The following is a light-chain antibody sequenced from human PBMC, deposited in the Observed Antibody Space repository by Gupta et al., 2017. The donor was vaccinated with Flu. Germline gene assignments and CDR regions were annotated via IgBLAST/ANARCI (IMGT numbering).Light chain of an antibody. Sequence: SIDVGVYDYVAWSRQHPGTAPELMIYGVTRRPSGVPDRCSGSKSGNTASLTVSGLQADDEAHYYCSSHAGKNDVIFGGGTKLTVL. J-gene: IGLJ2*01. CDR1: SIDVGVYDY. V-gene: IGLV2-8*01. CDR3: SSHAGKNDVI. CDR2: GVT.